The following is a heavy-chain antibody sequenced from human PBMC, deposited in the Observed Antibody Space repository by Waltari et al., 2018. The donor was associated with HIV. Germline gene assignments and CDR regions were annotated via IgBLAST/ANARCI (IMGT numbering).Heavy chain of an antibody. D-gene: IGHD6-19*01. V-gene: IGHV4-39*01. CDR2: THYNGTT. CDR1: GGANSRSIYF. J-gene: IGHJ1*01. Sequence: QLQLRESGPGLVKPSGTLSLSCIVSGGANSRSIYFCGWIRQTPGKGLELIGSTHYNGTTHYNPSLKSRVTISIDTSKNQFSLKVTSVTAADTAAYYCARKGWLGGRYFQHWGLGTLVTVSS. CDR3: ARKGWLGGRYFQH.